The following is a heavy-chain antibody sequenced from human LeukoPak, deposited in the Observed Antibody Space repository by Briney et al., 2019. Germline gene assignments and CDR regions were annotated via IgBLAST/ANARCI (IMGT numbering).Heavy chain of an antibody. D-gene: IGHD1-26*01. CDR2: IYYSGST. Sequence: PSETLSLTCTVSGDSISSSSYSWGWIRQPPGKGLEWIGSIYYSGSTNYNPSLKSRVTISVDTSKNQFSLKLSSVTAADTAVYYCAREGVGGAATTGAFDIWGQGTMVTVSS. V-gene: IGHV4-39*07. J-gene: IGHJ3*02. CDR1: GDSISSSSYS. CDR3: AREGVGGAATTGAFDI.